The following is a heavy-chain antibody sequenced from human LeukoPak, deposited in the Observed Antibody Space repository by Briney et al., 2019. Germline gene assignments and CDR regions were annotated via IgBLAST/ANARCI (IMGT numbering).Heavy chain of an antibody. Sequence: GGSLRLSCAASGFTFSSYSMNWVRQAPGKGLEWVSSISGSGSYIHYADSLKGRFTISRDNAKNSLYLQMNSLRAEDTAVYYCARNPWSSGYYLDAFDIWGQGTMVTVSS. J-gene: IGHJ3*02. V-gene: IGHV3-21*01. CDR3: ARNPWSSGYYLDAFDI. CDR1: GFTFSSYS. CDR2: ISGSGSYI. D-gene: IGHD3-22*01.